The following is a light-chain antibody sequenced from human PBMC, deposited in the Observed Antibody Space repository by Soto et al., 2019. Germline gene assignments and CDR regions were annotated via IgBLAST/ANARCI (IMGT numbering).Light chain of an antibody. CDR1: SDGIGRYNQ. J-gene: IGLJ1*01. Sequence: QSVLTQPASVSGSPGQSITISCTGSSDGIGRYNQVSWYQQHPGKAPKVIIYEGSQRPSGVSNRFSGSKSGNTASLTISGLQAEDEADYYCCSYVGSTTYVFGSGTKVTVL. CDR2: EGS. CDR3: CSYVGSTTYV. V-gene: IGLV2-23*01.